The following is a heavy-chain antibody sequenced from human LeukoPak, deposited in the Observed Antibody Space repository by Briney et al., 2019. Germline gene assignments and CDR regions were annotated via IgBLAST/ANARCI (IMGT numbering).Heavy chain of an antibody. V-gene: IGHV3-7*01. J-gene: IGHJ4*02. CDR1: GFTFSSYW. CDR3: AREFACSGGSCYPSYPHFDY. D-gene: IGHD2-15*01. CDR2: IEQDGSEK. Sequence: GGSLRLSCAASGFTFSSYWMSWVRQAPGKGLEWVANIEQDGSEKYYVDPVKGRFTISRDNAKNSLYLQMNSLRAEDTAVYYCAREFACSGGSCYPSYPHFDYWGQGTLVTVSS.